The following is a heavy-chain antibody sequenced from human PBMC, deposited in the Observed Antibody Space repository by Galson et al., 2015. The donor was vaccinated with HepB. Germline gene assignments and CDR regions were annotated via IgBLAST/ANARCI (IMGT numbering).Heavy chain of an antibody. CDR1: GFTFSSYA. D-gene: IGHD6-13*01. Sequence: SLRLSCAASGFTFSSYAMHWVRQAPGKGLEYVSAISSNGGNTYYADSVKGRFTISRDNSKNTLYLQMSSLRAEDTAVYYCVKSSSWYNDYWGQGTLVTVSS. J-gene: IGHJ4*02. CDR2: ISSNGGNT. V-gene: IGHV3-64D*06. CDR3: VKSSSWYNDY.